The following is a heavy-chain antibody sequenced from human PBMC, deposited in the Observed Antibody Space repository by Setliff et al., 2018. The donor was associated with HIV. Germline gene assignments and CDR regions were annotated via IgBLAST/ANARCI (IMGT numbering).Heavy chain of an antibody. V-gene: IGHV4-59*08. D-gene: IGHD6-13*01. Sequence: PSETLSLTCTVSGGSISSYYWSWIRQPPGKGLEWIGYISYSGNTKYNPSLKSRVIISVDTSENQFSLNLNSVTAADTAVYYCSRRAPLPPWYAGSWYGDKSFDIWGQGTMVTVSS. CDR3: SRRAPLPPWYAGSWYGDKSFDI. CDR2: ISYSGNT. J-gene: IGHJ3*02. CDR1: GGSISSYY.